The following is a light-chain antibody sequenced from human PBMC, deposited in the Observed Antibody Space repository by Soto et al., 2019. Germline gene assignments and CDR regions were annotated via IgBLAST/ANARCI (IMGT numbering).Light chain of an antibody. CDR1: STNIGXXXL. CDR2: EGT. Sequence: QSALTQPASVSGSPGQSIXXSCTGSSTNIGXXXLVSWYQQHPGKAPKLMIYEGTKRPSGLSDRFSGSKSGNTASLTISGLQAEDEADYFCCSYAGSDNYVLFGGGTKLTVL. V-gene: IGLV2-23*01. J-gene: IGLJ2*01. CDR3: CSYAGSDNYVL.